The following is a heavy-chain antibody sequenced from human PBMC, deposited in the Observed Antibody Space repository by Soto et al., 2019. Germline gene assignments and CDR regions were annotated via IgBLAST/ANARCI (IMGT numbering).Heavy chain of an antibody. J-gene: IGHJ3*02. D-gene: IGHD3-22*01. Sequence: QVQLVESGGGVVQPGRSLRLSCAASGFTFSSYAMHWVRQAPGKGLEWVAVISYDGSNKYYADSVKGRFTISRDNSKNTLYLQMNSLRAEDTAVYYCARSYYYDSSGYYGSAFDIWGQGTMVTVSS. CDR2: ISYDGSNK. CDR1: GFTFSSYA. V-gene: IGHV3-30-3*01. CDR3: ARSYYYDSSGYYGSAFDI.